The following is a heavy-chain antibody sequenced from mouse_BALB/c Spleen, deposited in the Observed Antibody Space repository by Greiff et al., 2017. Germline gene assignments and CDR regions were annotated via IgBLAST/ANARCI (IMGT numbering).Heavy chain of an antibody. CDR2: IDPANGNT. CDR3: ARMLWYYAMDY. J-gene: IGHJ4*01. V-gene: IGHV14-3*02. CDR1: GFNIKDTY. Sequence: EVKLQESGAELVKPGASVKLSCTASGFNIKDTYMHWVKQRPEQGLEWIGRIDPANGNTKYDPKFQGKATITADTSSNTAYLQLSSLTSEDTAVYYCARMLWYYAMDYWGQGTSVTVSS. D-gene: IGHD1-1*02.